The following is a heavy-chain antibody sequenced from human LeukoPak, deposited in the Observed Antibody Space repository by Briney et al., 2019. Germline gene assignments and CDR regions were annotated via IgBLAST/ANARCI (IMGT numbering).Heavy chain of an antibody. V-gene: IGHV3-48*01. CDR3: ARGGTAAGHRDYFDY. D-gene: IGHD6-13*01. CDR2: ISSSSSTI. CDR1: GFTFSSYS. Sequence: GGSLRLSCAASGFTFSSYSMNWVRQAPGKGLEWVSYISSSSSTIYYADSVKGRFTISRDNAKNSLYLQMNSLRAEDTAVYYCARGGTAAGHRDYFDYWGQGTLVSVSS. J-gene: IGHJ4*02.